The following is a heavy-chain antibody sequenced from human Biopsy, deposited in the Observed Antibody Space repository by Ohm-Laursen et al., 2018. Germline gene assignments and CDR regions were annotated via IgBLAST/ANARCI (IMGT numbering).Heavy chain of an antibody. CDR2: ISGGGTI. CDR1: GFSFSDYH. V-gene: IGHV3-11*04. CDR3: ARSPGRDRMDV. Sequence: SLRLSCAASGFSFSDYHMRWIRQAPGRGLEWVSYISGGGTIYYGDSMKGRFIVSRDNDKNSLYLQMNSLRAEDTAVYHCARSPGRDRMDVWGQGTTVIVSS. D-gene: IGHD1-14*01. J-gene: IGHJ6*02.